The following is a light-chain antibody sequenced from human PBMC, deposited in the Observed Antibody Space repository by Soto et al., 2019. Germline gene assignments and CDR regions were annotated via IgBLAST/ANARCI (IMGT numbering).Light chain of an antibody. CDR2: GAS. CDR1: QSVSSC. J-gene: IGKJ4*01. Sequence: EIVLTQSPATLSLSPGERATLSCRASQSVSSCLAWYQQKPGQAPRLLIYGASSRATGIPDRFSGSGSGTDFTLTISRLEPEDFAVYYCQQYGSSRLTFGGGTKVDIK. CDR3: QQYGSSRLT. V-gene: IGKV3-20*01.